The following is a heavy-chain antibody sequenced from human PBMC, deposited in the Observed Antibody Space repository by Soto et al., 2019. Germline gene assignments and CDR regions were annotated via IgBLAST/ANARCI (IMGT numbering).Heavy chain of an antibody. D-gene: IGHD3-22*01. Sequence: GGSLRLSCAASGFTFSSYAMSWVRQAPGKGLEWVSAISGSGGSTYYADSVKGRFTISRDNSKNTLYLQMNSLRAEDTAVYYCAKDSSSMGYYDSSGYSPAIGGQYFDYWGQGTLVTVSS. J-gene: IGHJ4*02. V-gene: IGHV3-23*01. CDR2: ISGSGGST. CDR3: AKDSSSMGYYDSSGYSPAIGGQYFDY. CDR1: GFTFSSYA.